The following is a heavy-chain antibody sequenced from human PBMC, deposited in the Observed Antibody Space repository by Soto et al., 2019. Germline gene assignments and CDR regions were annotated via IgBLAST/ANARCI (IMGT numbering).Heavy chain of an antibody. CDR2: IIPMLGII. J-gene: IGHJ4*02. CDR3: AILTPITGVY. CDR1: GCSLSTYT. V-gene: IGHV1-69*10. D-gene: IGHD5-12*01. Sequence: SVKVSCKVSGCSLSTYTLTWVRQAPGQGLEWMGGIIPMLGIINYAQKFQGRATITADRFRAPADMKLISRRSDDTAVYYCAILTPITGVYWGQGAQVTVSS.